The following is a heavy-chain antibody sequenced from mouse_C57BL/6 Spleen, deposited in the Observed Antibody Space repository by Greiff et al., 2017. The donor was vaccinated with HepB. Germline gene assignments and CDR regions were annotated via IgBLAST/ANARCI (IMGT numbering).Heavy chain of an antibody. CDR1: GYTFTDYE. CDR3: TAYYYGRWYFDV. CDR2: IDPETGGT. Sequence: VQLQQSGAELVRPGASVTLSCKASGYTFTDYEMHWVKQTPVHGLEWIGAIDPETGGTAYNQKFKGKAILTADKSSSTAYMELRSLTSEDSAVYYCTAYYYGRWYFDVWGTGTTVTVSS. V-gene: IGHV1-15*01. D-gene: IGHD1-1*01. J-gene: IGHJ1*03.